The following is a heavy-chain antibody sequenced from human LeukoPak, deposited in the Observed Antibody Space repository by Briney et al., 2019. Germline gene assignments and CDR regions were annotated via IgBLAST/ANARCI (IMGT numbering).Heavy chain of an antibody. CDR3: AKTPRPMVRGVIDAFDI. CDR2: ISGSGGST. Sequence: GGSLRLSCAASGFTFSSYAMSWVRQAPGKGLEWISGISGSGGSTYYADSVKGRFTISRDNSKNTLYLQMNSLRAEDTAVYYCAKTPRPMVRGVIDAFDIWGQGTMVTVSS. D-gene: IGHD3-10*01. CDR1: GFTFSSYA. J-gene: IGHJ3*02. V-gene: IGHV3-23*01.